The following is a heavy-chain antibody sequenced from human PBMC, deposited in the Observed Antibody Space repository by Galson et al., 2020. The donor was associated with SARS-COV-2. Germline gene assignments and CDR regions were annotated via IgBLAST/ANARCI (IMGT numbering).Heavy chain of an antibody. J-gene: IGHJ6*02. CDR2: TGNKANSYTT. D-gene: IGHD6-6*01. Sequence: TGGSLRLSCAASGFIFSDHYMDWVRQAPGKGLEWVGRTGNKANSYTTEYAASVKGRFTVSRDDSKSSLYLQMNSLTTEDTAVYYCARESGSSSGGTYYYYGMDVWGHGTTVTVSS. CDR3: ARESGSSSGGTYYYYGMDV. V-gene: IGHV3-72*01. CDR1: GFIFSDHY.